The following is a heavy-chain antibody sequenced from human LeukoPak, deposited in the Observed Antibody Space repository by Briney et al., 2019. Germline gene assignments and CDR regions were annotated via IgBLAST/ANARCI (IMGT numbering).Heavy chain of an antibody. CDR3: ASRSINWYRGNNWFDP. D-gene: IGHD6-13*01. J-gene: IGHJ5*02. CDR1: GFTVSSNY. Sequence: GGSLRLSCAASGFTVSSNYMSWVRQAPGKGLEWVSVIYSGGSTYYADSVKGRFTASRDNAKNSLYLQMNSLRVEDTAVYYCASRSINWYRGNNWFDPWGQGTLVIVSS. CDR2: IYSGGST. V-gene: IGHV3-53*01.